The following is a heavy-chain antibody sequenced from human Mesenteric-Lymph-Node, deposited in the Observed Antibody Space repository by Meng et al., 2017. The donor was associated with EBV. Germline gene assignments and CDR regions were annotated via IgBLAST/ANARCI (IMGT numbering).Heavy chain of an antibody. V-gene: IGHV4-4*02. CDR1: GGSISSSNW. CDR2: IYHSGSN. Sequence: QVHAQGPGPGLVKPSETLSLTCAVSGGSISSSNWGGWVRQPPGKGLEWIGEIYHSGSNNYNQSLKSRVTISVDKAKNQFSLKLSSVTAADTAVYYCARDLSGSRNRPFDYWGQGTLVTVSS. CDR3: ARDLSGSRNRPFDY. D-gene: IGHD3-10*01. J-gene: IGHJ4*02.